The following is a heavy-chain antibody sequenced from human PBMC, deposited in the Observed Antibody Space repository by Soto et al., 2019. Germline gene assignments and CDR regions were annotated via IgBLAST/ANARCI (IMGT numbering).Heavy chain of an antibody. V-gene: IGHV3-23*01. CDR3: AKDLFGGLAARPAGGQRYDY. CDR2: FSGSGGST. CDR1: GFTFSSYA. Sequence: HPGGSLRLSCAASGFTFSSYAMSWVRQAPGKGLEWVSAFSGSGGSTYYADSVKGRFTISRDNSKNTLYLQMNSLRAEDTAVYYCAKDLFGGLAARPAGGQRYDYWGQGTLVTVSS. J-gene: IGHJ4*02. D-gene: IGHD6-6*01.